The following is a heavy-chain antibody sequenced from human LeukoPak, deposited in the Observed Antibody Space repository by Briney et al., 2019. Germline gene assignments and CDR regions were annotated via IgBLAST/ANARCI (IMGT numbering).Heavy chain of an antibody. Sequence: GGSLRLSCPASGFTFSSYWMTWVRQAPGKGLAWVANINQDGSEKYYVDSVKGRFTISRDNAKNSLYLQMNSLRDEDTAVYYCARVASQYDSSGYRHYYFDNWGQGTLVTVSS. D-gene: IGHD3-22*01. CDR3: ARVASQYDSSGYRHYYFDN. V-gene: IGHV3-7*01. CDR1: GFTFSSYW. J-gene: IGHJ4*02. CDR2: INQDGSEK.